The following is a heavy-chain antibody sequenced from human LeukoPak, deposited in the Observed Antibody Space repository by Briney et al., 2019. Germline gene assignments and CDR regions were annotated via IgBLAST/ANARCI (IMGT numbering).Heavy chain of an antibody. Sequence: PGGSLRLSCAASGFTFSSYWMHWVRQAPGKGLLFVSRINSDGSSTSYADSVKGRFTISRDNAKNTLYLQMNSLRAEDTAVYDCARGPGYCSGGSCYKDFDYWGQGTLVTVSS. D-gene: IGHD2-15*01. CDR2: INSDGSST. CDR3: ARGPGYCSGGSCYKDFDY. J-gene: IGHJ4*02. V-gene: IGHV3-74*01. CDR1: GFTFSSYW.